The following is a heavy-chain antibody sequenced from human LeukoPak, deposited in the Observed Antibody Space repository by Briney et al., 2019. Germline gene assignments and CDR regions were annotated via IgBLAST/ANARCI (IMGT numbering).Heavy chain of an antibody. Sequence: SVKVSCKASGGSFGSYAISWVRQAPGQGLEWMGGIIPIFGTANYAQKFQGRVTITADESTSTAYMELSSLRSEDTAVYYCARTGSYGSGSYSHYWGQGTLVTVSS. CDR1: GGSFGSYA. CDR3: ARTGSYGSGSYSHY. J-gene: IGHJ4*02. CDR2: IIPIFGTA. D-gene: IGHD3-10*01. V-gene: IGHV1-69*01.